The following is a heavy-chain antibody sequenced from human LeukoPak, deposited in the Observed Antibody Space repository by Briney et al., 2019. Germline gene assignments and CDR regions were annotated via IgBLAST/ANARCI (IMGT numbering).Heavy chain of an antibody. CDR1: GFTFRSYA. V-gene: IGHV3-23*01. CDR3: ARALYSSTCDAFDI. CDR2: ISAGGEST. Sequence: PGGSLRLSCAASGFTFRSYAMTWVRQAPGKGLEWVSSISAGGESTWHADSVKGRFTISRDNSKNTLYLQMDSLRAEDTAVYYCARALYSSTCDAFDIWGQGTMVTVSS. J-gene: IGHJ3*02. D-gene: IGHD6-13*01.